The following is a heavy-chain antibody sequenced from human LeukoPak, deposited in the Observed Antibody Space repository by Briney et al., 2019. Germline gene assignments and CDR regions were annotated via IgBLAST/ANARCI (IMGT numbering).Heavy chain of an antibody. D-gene: IGHD3-10*01. CDR3: ARVVYGSGTYYRFFDS. Sequence: GGSLRLSCLASGFTFSTYSLNWVRQAPGKGLEWVSYITGSSTTIYYADPVKGRFTISRDNAKNSLYLQMDSLRAEDTAVYYCARVVYGSGTYYRFFDSWGQGTLVTVSS. CDR2: ITGSSTTI. CDR1: GFTFSTYS. V-gene: IGHV3-48*01. J-gene: IGHJ4*02.